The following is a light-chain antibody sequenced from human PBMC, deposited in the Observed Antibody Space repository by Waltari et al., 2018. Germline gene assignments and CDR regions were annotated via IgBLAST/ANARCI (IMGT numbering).Light chain of an antibody. CDR2: DVT. Sequence: QSALTQPASVSGSPGQSITISCSGTGNDVGGYTYVSWYQQHPGKVPKLVIYDVTKRPSGVSNRFSGSKSDNAASLTISGLQPEDEADYYCSSYASSATVIFGGGTKLTVL. CDR3: SSYASSATVI. CDR1: GNDVGGYTY. V-gene: IGLV2-14*03. J-gene: IGLJ2*01.